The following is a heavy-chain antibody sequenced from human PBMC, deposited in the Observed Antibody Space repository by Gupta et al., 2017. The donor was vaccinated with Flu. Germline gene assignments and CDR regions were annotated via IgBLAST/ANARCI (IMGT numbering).Heavy chain of an antibody. CDR2: IWYNVSKK. CDR1: GLSYNADT. CDR3: ARGEGFGYHVIFFDL. J-gene: IGHJ4*02. D-gene: IGHD5-18*01. V-gene: IGHV3-33*01. Sequence: QGQLVEAGGGVVEPGGYLRVFCSASGLSYNADTMHWVRQAPGKGLEWVAVIWYNVSKKYYGDSVKGRSTISRDNSKNSLYLEVNSLTVGDTAVYYCARGEGFGYHVIFFDLWGQGTLVTVSS.